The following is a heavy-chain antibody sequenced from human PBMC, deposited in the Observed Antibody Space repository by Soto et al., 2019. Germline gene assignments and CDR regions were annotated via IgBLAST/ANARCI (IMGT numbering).Heavy chain of an antibody. D-gene: IGHD3-9*01. CDR1: GFTFSSYG. Sequence: GGSLRLSCAASGFTFSSYGMHWVRQAPGKGLEWVAVIWYDGSNKYYADSVKGRFTISRDNSKNTLYLQMNSLRAEDTAVYYCVREGYRLRFFDWLFYSPKNTHHFDYWGQGTLVTVSS. CDR2: IWYDGSNK. J-gene: IGHJ4*02. CDR3: VREGYRLRFFDWLFYSPKNTHHFDY. V-gene: IGHV3-33*01.